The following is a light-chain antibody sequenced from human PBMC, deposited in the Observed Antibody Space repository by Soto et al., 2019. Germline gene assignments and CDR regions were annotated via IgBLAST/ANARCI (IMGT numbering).Light chain of an antibody. CDR1: QSVSSY. CDR2: DTS. V-gene: IGKV3-11*01. CDR3: QQRSNWPLT. J-gene: IGKJ4*01. Sequence: EIVLTQSPATLSLSPGERATLSCRASQSVSSYLAWYQQRPGQAPSLLIYDTSNRATGIPARFSGSGSGTYFTLTISSLEPEDFAVYYCQQRSNWPLTFGGGTKVEIK.